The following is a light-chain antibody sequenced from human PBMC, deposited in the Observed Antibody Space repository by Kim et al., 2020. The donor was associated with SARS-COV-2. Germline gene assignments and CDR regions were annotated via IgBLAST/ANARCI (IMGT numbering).Light chain of an antibody. Sequence: RKTATLTCTGNSNNVGNQGAAWLQQHQGHPPKLLSYKNNNRPSGISERFSASRSGNTASLTITGLQPEDEVDYYCSAWDSSLSAWVFGGGTKLTVL. J-gene: IGLJ3*02. CDR2: KNN. V-gene: IGLV10-54*04. CDR1: SNNVGNQG. CDR3: SAWDSSLSAWV.